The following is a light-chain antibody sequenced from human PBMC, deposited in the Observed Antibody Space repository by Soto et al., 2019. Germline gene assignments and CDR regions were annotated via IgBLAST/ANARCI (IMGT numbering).Light chain of an antibody. CDR1: QSVSSN. CDR3: QQYNNWPFLT. Sequence: EIVMTQSPAILSVSPGEGATLSCRASQSVSSNLAWYQQKPGQAPRLLIYAASTRATGIPARFSGSGSGTEFTLTISSLQYEDFAIYYCQQYNNWPFLTFGGGTKVEIK. CDR2: AAS. J-gene: IGKJ4*01. V-gene: IGKV3-15*01.